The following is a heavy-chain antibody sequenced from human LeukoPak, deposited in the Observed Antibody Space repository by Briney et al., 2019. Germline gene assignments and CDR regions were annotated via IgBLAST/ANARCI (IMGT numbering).Heavy chain of an antibody. D-gene: IGHD2-21*02. CDR3: ARAYCGGDCYLQDAFDI. Sequence: GGSLRLSCAASGFTFDDYTMHWVRQAPGKGLEWVSLISWDGGSTYYADSVKGQFTISRDNSKNSLYLQMNSLRTEDTAVYYCARAYCGGDCYLQDAFDIWGQGTMVTVSS. J-gene: IGHJ3*02. CDR1: GFTFDDYT. CDR2: ISWDGGST. V-gene: IGHV3-43*01.